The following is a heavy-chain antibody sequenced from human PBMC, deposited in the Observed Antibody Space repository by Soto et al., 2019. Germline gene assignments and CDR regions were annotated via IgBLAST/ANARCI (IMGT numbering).Heavy chain of an antibody. CDR3: ARFLLTSYDSSGYQEEDY. D-gene: IGHD3-22*01. CDR1: GGTFSSYA. CDR2: IIPIFGTA. J-gene: IGHJ4*02. V-gene: IGHV1-69*12. Sequence: QVQLVQSGAEVKKPGSSVKVSCKASGGTFSSYAISWVRQAPGQGLEWMGGIIPIFGTANYAQKFQGRVTITADESTSTAYMELSSRRSEDTAVYYCARFLLTSYDSSGYQEEDYWGQGTLVTVSS.